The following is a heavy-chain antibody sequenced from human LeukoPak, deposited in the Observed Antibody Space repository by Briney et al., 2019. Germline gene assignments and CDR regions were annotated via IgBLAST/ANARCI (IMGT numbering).Heavy chain of an antibody. CDR3: ARGPITTRSHFDY. D-gene: IGHD3-22*01. CDR1: GGTFSGYA. V-gene: IGHV1-69*13. CDR2: IIPIFATA. Sequence: SVKVSCKASGGTFSGYAISWVRQAPGQGLEWMGGIIPIFATANYAQKFQGRVTITADESTSTAYMELSSLRSEDTAVYYRARGPITTRSHFDYWGQGTLVTVSS. J-gene: IGHJ4*02.